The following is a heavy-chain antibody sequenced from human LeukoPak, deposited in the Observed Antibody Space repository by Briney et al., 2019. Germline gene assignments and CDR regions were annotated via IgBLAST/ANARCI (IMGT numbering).Heavy chain of an antibody. Sequence: TSETLSLTCSVSGGSISSYYWSWIRQPPGKGLEWIGYIYTSGSTNYNPSLKSRVTISVDTSKNQFSLKLSSVTAEDTAVYYCACSGIQWGDYNYMDVWGKGPTVTVSS. D-gene: IGHD1-26*01. J-gene: IGHJ6*03. CDR2: IYTSGST. V-gene: IGHV4-4*09. CDR3: ACSGIQWGDYNYMDV. CDR1: GGSISSYY.